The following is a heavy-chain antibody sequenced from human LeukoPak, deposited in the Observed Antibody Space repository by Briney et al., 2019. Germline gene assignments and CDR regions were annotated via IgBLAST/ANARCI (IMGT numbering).Heavy chain of an antibody. CDR1: GFSFTNYW. D-gene: IGHD7-27*01. V-gene: IGHV5-51*01. CDR3: ARGLYGEDLDTFDI. Sequence: GESLKISCQGSGFSFTNYWFAWVRQVPGKGLEWMGIIYPGDSETRYNPSFQGQVTISADKSINTAYLQWSSLKDSDSAIYYCARGLYGEDLDTFDIWGQGTVAIVSS. J-gene: IGHJ3*02. CDR2: IYPGDSET.